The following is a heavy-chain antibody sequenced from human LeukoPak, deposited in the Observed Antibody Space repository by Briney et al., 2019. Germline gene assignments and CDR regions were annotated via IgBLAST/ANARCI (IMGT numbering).Heavy chain of an antibody. D-gene: IGHD4-17*01. J-gene: IGHJ3*02. Sequence: SDTLALTCAVSDHSFSSYYWPCIRQPPAKGLECIGYISYIGSTNYNPSLKSRATISIDTSKNQFSLKLTSVTAADTAVYYCARDLITVTKGFDIWGQGTMVSVSS. CDR2: ISYIGST. CDR3: ARDLITVTKGFDI. CDR1: DHSFSSYY. V-gene: IGHV4-59*01.